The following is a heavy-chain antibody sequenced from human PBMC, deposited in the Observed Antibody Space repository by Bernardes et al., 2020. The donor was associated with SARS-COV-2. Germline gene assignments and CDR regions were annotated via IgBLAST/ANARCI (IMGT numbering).Heavy chain of an antibody. CDR1: GFTFSSYG. CDR2: IWYDGSNK. V-gene: IGHV3-33*01. Sequence: GWSLRLSCAASGFTFSSYGMHWVRQAPGKGLEWVAVIWYDGSNKYYADSVKGRFTISRDNSKNTLYLQMNSLRAEDTAVYYCARDCSGYNTNFDYWGQGTLVTVSS. D-gene: IGHD2-15*01. J-gene: IGHJ4*02. CDR3: ARDCSGYNTNFDY.